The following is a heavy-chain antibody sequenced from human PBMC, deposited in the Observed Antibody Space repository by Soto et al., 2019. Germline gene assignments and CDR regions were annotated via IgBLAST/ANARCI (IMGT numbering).Heavy chain of an antibody. V-gene: IGHV1-18*01. CDR2: ISAYNGNT. CDR3: ARDKTDIVVVTAISTYRMAV. D-gene: IGHD2-21*02. CDR1: GYTFTSYG. Sequence: ASVKVSCKASGYTFTSYGISWVRQAPGQGLEWMGWISAYNGNTNYAQKLQGRVTMTTDTSTSTAYMELRSLRSDDTAVYYCARDKTDIVVVTAISTYRMAVSAQGTTVTGSS. J-gene: IGHJ6*01.